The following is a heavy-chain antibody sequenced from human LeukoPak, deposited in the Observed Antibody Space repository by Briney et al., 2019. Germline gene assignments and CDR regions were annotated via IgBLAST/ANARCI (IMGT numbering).Heavy chain of an antibody. V-gene: IGHV4-30-4*01. D-gene: IGHD3-10*01. CDR3: ARGHSGSYVDY. CDR2: IYYSGST. CDR1: GGSISSGDYY. Sequence: SETLSLTCTVSGGSISSGDYYWSWIRQPPGKGLEWIGYIYYSGSTYYNPSLKSRVTISVDTSKNQFSLKLSSVTAADTAVYYCARGHSGSYVDYWGQGTLVTVSS. J-gene: IGHJ4*02.